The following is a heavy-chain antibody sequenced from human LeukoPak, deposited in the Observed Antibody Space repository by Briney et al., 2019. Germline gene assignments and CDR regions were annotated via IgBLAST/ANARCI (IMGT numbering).Heavy chain of an antibody. CDR3: ARDLWANDVDTAMVAYFDY. CDR2: INPSGGST. J-gene: IGHJ4*02. D-gene: IGHD5-18*01. Sequence: GASVKVSCKASGYTFTSYYMHWVRQAPGQGLEWMGIINPSGGSTSYAQKFQGRVTMTRDTSTSTVYMELSSLRSEDTAVYYCARDLWANDVDTAMVAYFDYWGQGTLVTVSS. CDR1: GYTFTSYY. V-gene: IGHV1-46*01.